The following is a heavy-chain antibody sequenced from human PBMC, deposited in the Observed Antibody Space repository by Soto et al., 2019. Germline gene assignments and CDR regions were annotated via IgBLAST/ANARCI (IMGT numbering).Heavy chain of an antibody. J-gene: IGHJ6*02. Sequence: QVQLVQSGAEVKKPGASVKVSCKSSGYTFSMSGISWVRQAPGQGLEWMGWISGYNGKTNYEQKFQDSVTXTXXXSXXMAYMELRSLRSDDTAVYYCAREGPRPYYYYGMDVWGQGTTVTVSS. CDR2: ISGYNGKT. V-gene: IGHV1-18*01. CDR1: GYTFSMSG. CDR3: AREGPRPYYYYGMDV.